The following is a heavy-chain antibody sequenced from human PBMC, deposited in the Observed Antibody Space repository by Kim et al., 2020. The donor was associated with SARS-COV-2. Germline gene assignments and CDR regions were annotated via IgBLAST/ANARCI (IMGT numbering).Heavy chain of an antibody. CDR3: ARGLVIPDAGTSHALDY. V-gene: IGHV4-34*01. Sequence: SETPSLTCAVYGGSFSGYYWSWIRQPPGKGLEWIGEINHSGSTNYNPSLKSRVTISVDTSKNQFSLKLSSVTAADTAVYYCARGLVIPDAGTSHALDYWGQGTLVTVSS. CDR2: INHSGST. D-gene: IGHD2-2*01. CDR1: GGSFSGYY. J-gene: IGHJ4*02.